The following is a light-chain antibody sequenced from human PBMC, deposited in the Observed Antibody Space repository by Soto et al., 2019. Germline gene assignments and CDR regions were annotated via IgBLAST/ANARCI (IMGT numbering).Light chain of an antibody. V-gene: IGKV1-13*02. J-gene: IGKJ2*01. CDR3: QQFYSPFYT. CDR2: DAS. CDR1: QAIRTA. Sequence: AIQLTQSPSSLSASVGDRVTLSCRASQAIRTAIAWYQQKPGKAPRLLIYDASSLQTGVPTRFSGSGYGTDFIFAISRLQPDDFATYYCQQFYSPFYTFGQGTKLEIQ.